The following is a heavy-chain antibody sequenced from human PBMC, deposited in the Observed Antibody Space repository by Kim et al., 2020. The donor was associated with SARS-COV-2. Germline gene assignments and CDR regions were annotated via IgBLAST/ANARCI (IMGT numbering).Heavy chain of an antibody. CDR1: GGSVSSGSYY. D-gene: IGHD5-12*01. V-gene: IGHV4-61*01. Sequence: SETLSLTCTVSGGSVSSGSYYWSWIRQPPGKGLEWIGYIYYSGSTNYNPSLKSRVTISVDTSKNQFSLKLSSVTAADTAVYYCARVATITRDYYYYGMDVWGQGTTVTVSS. J-gene: IGHJ6*02. CDR2: IYYSGST. CDR3: ARVATITRDYYYYGMDV.